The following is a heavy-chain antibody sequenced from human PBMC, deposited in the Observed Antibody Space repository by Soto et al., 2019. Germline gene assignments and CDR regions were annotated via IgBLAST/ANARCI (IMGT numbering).Heavy chain of an antibody. CDR2: INPATGAA. CDR3: ARGGGVGVAGSAAFDM. D-gene: IGHD3-3*01. J-gene: IGHJ3*02. V-gene: IGHV1-2*02. Sequence: QLHLVQSGAVVKKPGASVTVSCSASGYPVTAYYMHWVRQAPGRGLEWMGGINPATGAAKYTQTCQGRVTMTRDTSTSTGFRERSGLTSVDTAVFDCARGGGVGVAGSAAFDMWGQGTLVTVSS. CDR1: GYPVTAYY.